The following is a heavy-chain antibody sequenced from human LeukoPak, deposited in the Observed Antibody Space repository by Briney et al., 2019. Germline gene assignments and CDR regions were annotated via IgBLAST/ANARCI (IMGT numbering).Heavy chain of an antibody. CDR2: IYYSGST. CDR3: ARNYGSGSWAFDY. D-gene: IGHD3-10*01. CDR1: GGSISSYY. V-gene: IGHV4-59*01. J-gene: IGHJ4*02. Sequence: SSETLSLTCTVSGGSISSYYWSWIRQPPGKGLEWIGYIYYSGSTNYNPSLKSRVTISVDTSKNQFSLKLRSVTAADTAVYYCARNYGSGSWAFDYWGQGTLVTVSS.